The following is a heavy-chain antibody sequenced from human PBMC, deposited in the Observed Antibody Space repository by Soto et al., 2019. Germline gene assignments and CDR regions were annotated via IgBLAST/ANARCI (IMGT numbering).Heavy chain of an antibody. CDR2: ISYDGREI. Sequence: QVQLVESGGGVVQPGRSLRLSCAASGFTFRSYGMHWVRQAPGKGLEWVAVISYDGREIHYVDSVKGRFTISRDNSKDTLYLQMNSLRGEDTAVYVCANGKDGVSYYYGMDVWGPGTPVAVSS. J-gene: IGHJ6*02. CDR1: GFTFRSYG. D-gene: IGHD3-10*01. V-gene: IGHV3-30*18. CDR3: ANGKDGVSYYYGMDV.